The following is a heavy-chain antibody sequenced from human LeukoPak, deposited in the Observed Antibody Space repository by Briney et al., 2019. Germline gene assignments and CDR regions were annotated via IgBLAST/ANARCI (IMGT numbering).Heavy chain of an antibody. V-gene: IGHV4-34*01. D-gene: IGHD2-2*01. CDR2: INHSGST. Sequence: SETLSLTCAVYGGSFSGYYWSWIRQPPGKGLEWIGEINHSGSTNYNPSLKSRVTISVDTSKNQFSLKLSSVTAADTAVYYCARALRTVYCSSTSCSTRGYYYMDVWGKGTTVTVSS. J-gene: IGHJ6*03. CDR3: ARALRTVYCSSTSCSTRGYYYMDV. CDR1: GGSFSGYY.